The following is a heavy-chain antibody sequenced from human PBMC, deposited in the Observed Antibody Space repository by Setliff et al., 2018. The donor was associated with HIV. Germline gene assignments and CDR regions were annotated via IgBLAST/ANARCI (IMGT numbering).Heavy chain of an antibody. V-gene: IGHV5-51*01. CDR3: ARLSKYFDFWTPDC. Sequence: PGESLKISCKASGYSFNNYYIGWARQKPGQGLEWMGLIWPDDSDTIYSPSFRGQVTMSADKSINTAYLQWSSLKAPDTAIYYCARLSKYFDFWTPDCWGQGTLVTVSS. D-gene: IGHD3-3*01. J-gene: IGHJ4*02. CDR1: GYSFNNYY. CDR2: IWPDDSDT.